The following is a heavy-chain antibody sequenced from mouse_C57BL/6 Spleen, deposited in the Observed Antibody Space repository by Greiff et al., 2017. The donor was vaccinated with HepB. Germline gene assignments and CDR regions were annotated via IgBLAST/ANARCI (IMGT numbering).Heavy chain of an antibody. V-gene: IGHV1-82*01. Sequence: VKLMESGPELVKPGASVKISCKASGYAFSSSWMNWVKQRPGKGLEWIGRIYPGDGDTNYNGKFKGKATLTADKSSSTAYMQLSSLTSEDSAVYFCAKTITTVVVFDYWGQGTTLTVSS. CDR2: IYPGDGDT. J-gene: IGHJ2*01. D-gene: IGHD1-1*01. CDR1: GYAFSSSW. CDR3: AKTITTVVVFDY.